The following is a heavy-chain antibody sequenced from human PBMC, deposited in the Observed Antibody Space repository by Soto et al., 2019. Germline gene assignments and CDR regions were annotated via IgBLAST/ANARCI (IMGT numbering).Heavy chain of an antibody. D-gene: IGHD3-3*01. V-gene: IGHV7-4-1*01. J-gene: IGHJ6*02. Sequence: GASVKVSCKASGYTFTSYAMNWVRQAPGQGLEWMGWINTNTGNPTYAQGFTGRFVFSLDTSVSTAYLQICSLKAEDTAVYYCARDPYYDFWSGYLGAYYYYGMDVWGQGTTVTVSS. CDR2: INTNTGNP. CDR1: GYTFTSYA. CDR3: ARDPYYDFWSGYLGAYYYYGMDV.